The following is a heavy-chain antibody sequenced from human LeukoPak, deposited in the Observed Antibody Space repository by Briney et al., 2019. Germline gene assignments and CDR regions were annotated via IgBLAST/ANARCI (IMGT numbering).Heavy chain of an antibody. D-gene: IGHD1-26*01. J-gene: IGHJ4*02. CDR1: GYTFTSYD. V-gene: IGHV1-8*02. Sequence: ASVKVSCKAFGYTFTSYDINWVRQATGQGLEWMGWMNPNSGNTGYAQKLQGRVTMTTDTSTSTAYMELRSLRSDDTAVYYCARNDRRATTRCDYWGQGTLVTVSS. CDR3: ARNDRRATTRCDY. CDR2: MNPNSGNT.